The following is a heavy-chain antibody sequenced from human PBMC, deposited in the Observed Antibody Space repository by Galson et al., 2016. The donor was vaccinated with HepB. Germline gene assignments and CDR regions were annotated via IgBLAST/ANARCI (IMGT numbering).Heavy chain of an antibody. CDR2: ISFSSTNV. J-gene: IGHJ4*02. CDR3: ARGPLFYLDY. CDR1: GFSFRSYG. V-gene: IGHV3-48*01. Sequence: SLRLSCAASGFSFRSYGMNWVRQAPGKGLEWLSYISFSSTNVHNADSVKGRFTISRDNAKNSLYLQLNSLRLEDTAVYYCARGPLFYLDYWGQGVLATVSS.